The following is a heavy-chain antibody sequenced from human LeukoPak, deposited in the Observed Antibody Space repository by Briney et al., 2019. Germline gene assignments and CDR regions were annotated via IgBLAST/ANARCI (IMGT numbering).Heavy chain of an antibody. J-gene: IGHJ4*02. CDR2: ISSSSSTI. V-gene: IGHV3-48*01. CDR1: GFTFSSYS. CDR3: ARLGGYYYGSGHPRNYYFDY. D-gene: IGHD3-10*01. Sequence: GGSLRLSCAASGFTFSSYSMNWVRQAPGKGLEWVSYISSSSSTIYYADSVKGRFTISRDNAKNSLYLQMNSLRAEDTAVYYCARLGGYYYGSGHPRNYYFDYWGQGTLVTVSS.